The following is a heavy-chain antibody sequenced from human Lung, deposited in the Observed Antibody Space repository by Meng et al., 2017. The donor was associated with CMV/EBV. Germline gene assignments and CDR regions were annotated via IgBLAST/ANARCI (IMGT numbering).Heavy chain of an antibody. J-gene: IGHJ4*02. CDR1: GGSISTSDW. Sequence: GSLRLSCAVSGGSISTSDWWSWVRQPPGKRLEWIGEVYHTGSTNYNPSLKSRVIISVDMSKNQFSLNLSSVTAADTAVHYCARDSPGGYEGYWGQGILVTVSS. CDR2: VYHTGST. V-gene: IGHV4-4*02. D-gene: IGHD2-15*01. CDR3: ARDSPGGYEGY.